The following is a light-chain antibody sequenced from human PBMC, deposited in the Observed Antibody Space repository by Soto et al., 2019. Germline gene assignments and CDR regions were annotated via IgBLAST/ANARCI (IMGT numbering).Light chain of an antibody. V-gene: IGKV1-5*01. J-gene: IGKJ1*01. CDR1: QSISSW. Sequence: DIQMTQSPSTLSASVGDRVTITCRASQSISSWLAWCQQKPGKAPKLLIYDAPSLDSGVPSRFSGSGSGTQFTLTISSQQPDDFDTYYCQQYSSDSQTCGQATKVEFK. CDR2: DAP. CDR3: QQYSSDSQT.